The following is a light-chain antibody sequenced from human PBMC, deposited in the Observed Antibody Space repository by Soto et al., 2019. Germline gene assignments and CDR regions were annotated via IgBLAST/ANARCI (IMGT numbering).Light chain of an antibody. CDR1: SSDVGSYNL. CDR2: EVS. J-gene: IGLJ2*01. V-gene: IGLV2-23*02. Sequence: QSVLTQPASVSGSPGQSITISCTGTSSDVGSYNLVSWYQQHPGKAPKLMIYEVSKRPSGVSNRFSGSKSGNTASLTISGLPAEDEADYCCCSYAGSSAYVVFGGGTKLTVL. CDR3: CSYAGSSAYVV.